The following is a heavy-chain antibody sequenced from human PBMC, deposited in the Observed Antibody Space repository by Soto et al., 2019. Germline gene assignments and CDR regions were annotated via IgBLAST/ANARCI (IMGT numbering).Heavy chain of an antibody. CDR3: ARGSVVRGVARYGMDV. Sequence: QVQLQESGPGLVKPSGTLSLTCAVSGGSISSSNWWSWVRQPPGKGLEWIGEIYHSGSTNYNPSPKSRVTLSVHESKNQFPLKMSSVTAADTAVYYCARGSVVRGVARYGMDVWGQGTPVTVSS. CDR1: GGSISSSNW. J-gene: IGHJ6*02. V-gene: IGHV4-4*02. CDR2: IYHSGST. D-gene: IGHD3-10*01.